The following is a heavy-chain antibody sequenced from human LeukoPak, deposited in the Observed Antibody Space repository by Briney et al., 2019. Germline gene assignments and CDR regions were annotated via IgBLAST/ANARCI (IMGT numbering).Heavy chain of an antibody. Sequence: GGSLRLSCAASGFTFSSYSMNWVRQAPGKGLEWVSSISSSSSYIYYADSVKGRFTISRDNAKNSLYLQMNSLRAEDTAVYYCAKEGGYSYGYDYWGQGTPVTVSS. CDR2: ISSSSSYI. CDR3: AKEGGYSYGYDY. CDR1: GFTFSSYS. V-gene: IGHV3-21*01. D-gene: IGHD5-18*01. J-gene: IGHJ4*02.